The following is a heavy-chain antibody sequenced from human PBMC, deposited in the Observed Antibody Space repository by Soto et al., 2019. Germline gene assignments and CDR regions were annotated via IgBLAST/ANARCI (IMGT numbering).Heavy chain of an antibody. CDR3: GGGGSGIYGMDI. V-gene: IGHV3-74*01. Sequence: EVQLVESGGGVVQPGGSLRLACAASGFTFSSYWMHWVLQAPGKGLVWISRIIRDGSSTNYADSVKGRFTISRDNAKNTLYLKINRVRADDTAVYFCGGGGSGIYGMDIWGQGTTVTVSS. J-gene: IGHJ6*02. CDR2: IIRDGSST. CDR1: GFTFSSYW. D-gene: IGHD6-13*01.